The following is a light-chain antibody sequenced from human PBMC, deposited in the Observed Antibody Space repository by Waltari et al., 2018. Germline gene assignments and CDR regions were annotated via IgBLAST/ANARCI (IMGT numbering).Light chain of an antibody. J-gene: IGLJ3*02. Sequence: SYVLTQPPSVSVAPGKTATITWGGTDIGRHTVHWYQQRPGRAPLLVIYYDSDRPSGIPERLSGSKSGNTATLTISRVEVGDEADYYCQVWDRGAHWVFGGGTKLTVL. V-gene: IGLV3-21*04. CDR1: DIGRHT. CDR3: QVWDRGAHWV. CDR2: YDS.